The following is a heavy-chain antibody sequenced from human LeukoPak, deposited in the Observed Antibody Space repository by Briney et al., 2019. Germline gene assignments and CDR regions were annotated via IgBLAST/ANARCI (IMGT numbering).Heavy chain of an antibody. CDR1: GYTFSNSI. V-gene: IGHV5-51*01. J-gene: IGHJ4*02. D-gene: IGHD2-2*01. Sequence: GESLEISCQGSGYTFSNSIIGWVRQLPGKALEWMGIINPGDAETRYSTPFQGQVTLSAGKSISTAYLQWSSLWASDTAMYYCARPPAASAMSGDYWGQGTLVTVSS. CDR2: INPGDAET. CDR3: ARPPAASAMSGDY.